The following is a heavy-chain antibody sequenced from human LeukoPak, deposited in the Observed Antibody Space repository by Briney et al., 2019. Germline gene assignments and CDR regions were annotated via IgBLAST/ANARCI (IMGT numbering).Heavy chain of an antibody. V-gene: IGHV3-21*01. J-gene: IGHJ4*02. Sequence: GGSLRLSCAASGFTFSSYSMNWARQAPGKGLEWVSSISSSSSYIYYADSVKGRFTISRDNAKNSLYLQMNSLRAEDTAVYYCARDRLVTVFDYWGQGTLVTVSS. D-gene: IGHD4-23*01. CDR2: ISSSSSYI. CDR3: ARDRLVTVFDY. CDR1: GFTFSSYS.